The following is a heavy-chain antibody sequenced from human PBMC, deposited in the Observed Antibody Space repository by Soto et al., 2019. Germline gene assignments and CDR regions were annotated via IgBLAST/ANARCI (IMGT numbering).Heavy chain of an antibody. CDR1: GGSISSGDYY. D-gene: IGHD3-3*01. J-gene: IGHJ4*02. Sequence: SETLSLTCTVSGGSISSGDYYWSWIRQPPGKGLEWIGYIYYSGSTYYNPSLKSRVTISIDTSKNQFSLKLSSVTAADTAVYYCARGYYDFWSGYYEFEGYFDYWGQGTLVTVSS. V-gene: IGHV4-30-4*02. CDR3: ARGYYDFWSGYYEFEGYFDY. CDR2: IYYSGST.